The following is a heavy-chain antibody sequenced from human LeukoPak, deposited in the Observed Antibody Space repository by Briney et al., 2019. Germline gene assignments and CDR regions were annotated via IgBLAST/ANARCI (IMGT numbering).Heavy chain of an antibody. D-gene: IGHD3-10*01. CDR1: GGSISSYY. Sequence: SETLSLTCTVSGGSISSYYWSWIRQPPGKGLEWIGRIFASGSTNSNPSLKSRVTMSVDTSKNQFSLNLSSVTATDTAVYYCARHSAMDVWGKGTTVTVSS. CDR3: ARHSAMDV. V-gene: IGHV4-4*07. CDR2: IFASGST. J-gene: IGHJ6*04.